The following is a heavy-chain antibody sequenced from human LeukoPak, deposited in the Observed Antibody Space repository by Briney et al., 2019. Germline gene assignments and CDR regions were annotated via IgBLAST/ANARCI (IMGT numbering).Heavy chain of an antibody. J-gene: IGHJ4*02. CDR3: VRDLDD. V-gene: IGHV3-30*14. CDR2: ISYDGSNK. CDR1: GFTFSSYA. Sequence: PGGSLRLSCAASGFTFSSYAMHWVRQAPGKGLEWVAVISYDGSNKYYADSVKGRFTISRDNSKNTVYLQMNSLRAEDTAVYYCVRDLDDWGQGTLVTVSS.